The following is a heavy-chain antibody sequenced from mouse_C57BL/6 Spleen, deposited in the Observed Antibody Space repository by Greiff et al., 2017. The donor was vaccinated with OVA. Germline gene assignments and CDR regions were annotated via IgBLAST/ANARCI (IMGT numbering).Heavy chain of an antibody. D-gene: IGHD1-1*01. J-gene: IGHJ4*01. CDR2: IDPSDSYT. CDR3: ARSGYYGSSGAMDY. CDR1: GYTFTSYW. V-gene: IGHV1-69*01. Sequence: LQQSGAELVMPGASVKLSCKASGYTFTSYWMHWVKQRPGQGLEWSGEIDPSDSYTNYNQKFKGKSTLTVDKSSSTAYMQLSSLTSEDSAVYYCARSGYYGSSGAMDYWGQGTSVTVSS.